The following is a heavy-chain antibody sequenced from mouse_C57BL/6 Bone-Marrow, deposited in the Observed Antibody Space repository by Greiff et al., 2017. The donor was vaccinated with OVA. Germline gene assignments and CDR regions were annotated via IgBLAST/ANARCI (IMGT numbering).Heavy chain of an antibody. V-gene: IGHV1-15*01. Sequence: QVQLQQSGAELVRPGASVTLSCKASGYTFTDYEMHWVKQTPVHGLEWIGAIDPETGGTAYNQKFKGKAILTADKSSSTAYMELRSLTSEDSAVYYCTRYDYDGMDYWGQGTSVTVSS. CDR2: IDPETGGT. D-gene: IGHD2-4*01. CDR1: GYTFTDYE. CDR3: TRYDYDGMDY. J-gene: IGHJ4*01.